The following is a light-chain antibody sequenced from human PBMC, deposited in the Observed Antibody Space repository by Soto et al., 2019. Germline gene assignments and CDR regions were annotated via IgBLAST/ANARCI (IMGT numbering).Light chain of an antibody. V-gene: IGLV2-14*01. CDR1: SSDVGGYNY. J-gene: IGLJ2*01. Sequence: QSALTQPASVSGSPGQSITISCTGTSSDVGGYNYVSWYQQHPGKAPKLMIYEVSNRPSGVSNRFSGSKSGNTASLTISGLQAEDEVDDYCSSYTSSSNLHVVFGGGTKLTVL. CDR2: EVS. CDR3: SSYTSSSNLHVV.